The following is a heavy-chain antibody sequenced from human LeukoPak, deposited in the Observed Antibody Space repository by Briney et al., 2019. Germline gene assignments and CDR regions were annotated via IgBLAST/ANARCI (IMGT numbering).Heavy chain of an antibody. J-gene: IGHJ6*03. V-gene: IGHV3-7*01. D-gene: IGHD3-10*01. CDR3: ARESSALLWFGEQNYYMDV. CDR2: IKQDGSEK. CDR1: GFTFSSYW. Sequence: GGSLRLSCAASGFTFSSYWMSWVRQAPGKGLEWVANIKQDGSEKYYVDSVKGRFTISRDNAKNSLYLQMNSLRAEDTAVYYCARESSALLWFGEQNYYMDVWGKGTTVTVSS.